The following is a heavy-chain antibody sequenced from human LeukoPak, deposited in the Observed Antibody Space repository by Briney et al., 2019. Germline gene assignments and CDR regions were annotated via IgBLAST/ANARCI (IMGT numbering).Heavy chain of an antibody. Sequence: SETRSLTCTVSGGSISSYYWSWIRQPAGKGLEWIGRIYTSGSTNYNPSLKSRVTISVDTSKNQFSLKLSSVTAADTAVYYCARGDDFLDFDYWGQGTLVTVSS. CDR2: IYTSGST. D-gene: IGHD1-1*01. CDR1: GGSISSYY. J-gene: IGHJ4*02. V-gene: IGHV4-4*07. CDR3: ARGDDFLDFDY.